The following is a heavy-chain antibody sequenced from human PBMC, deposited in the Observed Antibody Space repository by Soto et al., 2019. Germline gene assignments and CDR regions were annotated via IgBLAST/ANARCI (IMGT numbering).Heavy chain of an antibody. CDR3: ARQGVYYYYYMDV. CDR1: GGSISSYY. CDR2: IYYSGST. V-gene: IGHV4-59*08. J-gene: IGHJ6*03. D-gene: IGHD3-10*01. Sequence: SETLSLTCTVSGGSISSYYWSWIRQPPGKGLEWIGYIYYSGSTNYNPSLKSRVTISVDTSKNQFSLKLSSVTAADTAVYYCARQGVYYYYYMDVWGKGTTVTVSS.